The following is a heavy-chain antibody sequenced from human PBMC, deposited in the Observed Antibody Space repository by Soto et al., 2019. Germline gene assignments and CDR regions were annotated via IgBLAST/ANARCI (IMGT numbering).Heavy chain of an antibody. CDR3: ARVWERTVTTRNYFYGMDV. Sequence: PGVTVRLSCSASGFPFYSYARTWVRPAPGKGLEWVSTISGSGDSTYFAASVKGRFTVSRDNSKNTLYLQMNSLRAEDTAVYSCARVWERTVTTRNYFYGMDVWGQGTTVTVSS. CDR1: GFPFYSYA. CDR2: ISGSGDST. D-gene: IGHD4-17*01. J-gene: IGHJ6*02. V-gene: IGHV3-23*01.